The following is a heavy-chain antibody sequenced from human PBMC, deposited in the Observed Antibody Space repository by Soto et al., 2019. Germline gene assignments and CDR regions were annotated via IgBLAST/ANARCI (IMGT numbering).Heavy chain of an antibody. CDR2: IYTTGSA. CDR3: ARDDYYDSNNWFDP. CDR1: GVSIKTYY. D-gene: IGHD3-9*01. J-gene: IGHJ5*02. Sequence: QEQLQESGPGLVKPSETLSLTCAVSGVSIKTYYWSWIRKPAGKGLEWIGRIYTTGSANHNPSLKSRVTMSVDTSKKQVSLKLTSVTAAYAGVYYCARDDYYDSNNWFDPWGQGILVTVSS. V-gene: IGHV4-4*07.